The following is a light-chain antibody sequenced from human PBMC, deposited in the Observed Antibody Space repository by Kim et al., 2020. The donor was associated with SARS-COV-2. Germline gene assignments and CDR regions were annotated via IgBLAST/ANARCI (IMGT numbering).Light chain of an antibody. CDR2: DNN. Sequence: PGQTVTISCSGSSSNIGNNYVSWYQQLPGTAPKLLIYDNNKRPSGIPDRFSGSKSGTSATLGITGLQTGDEADYYCGTWDSSLSAVFGGGTKLTVL. J-gene: IGLJ3*02. CDR1: SSNIGNNY. V-gene: IGLV1-51*01. CDR3: GTWDSSLSAV.